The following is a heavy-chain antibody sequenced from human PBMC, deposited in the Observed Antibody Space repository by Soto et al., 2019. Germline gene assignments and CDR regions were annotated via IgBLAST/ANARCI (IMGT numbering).Heavy chain of an antibody. D-gene: IGHD1-26*01. CDR3: ARDVSGSLGYYYYGMDV. J-gene: IGHJ6*02. V-gene: IGHV3-48*02. CDR1: GFTFSSYS. Sequence: GGSLRLSCAASGFTFSSYSMNWVRQAPGKGLEWVSYISSSSSTIYYADSVKGRFTISRDNAKNSLYLQMNSLRDEDTAVYYCARDVSGSLGYYYYGMDVWGQGTTVTVSS. CDR2: ISSSSSTI.